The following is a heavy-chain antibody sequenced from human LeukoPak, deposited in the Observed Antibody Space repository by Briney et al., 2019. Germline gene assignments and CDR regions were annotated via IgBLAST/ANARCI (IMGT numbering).Heavy chain of an antibody. CDR1: GFTFSSYW. J-gene: IGHJ4*02. CDR3: ARDRPRDTIAVNFDY. D-gene: IGHD6-19*01. Sequence: GGSLRLSCAASGFTFSSYWMSWVRQAPGKGLEWVANIKQDGSEKYYVDSVKGRFTIPRDNAKISLYLQMNSLRAEDTAVYYCARDRPRDTIAVNFDYWGQGTLVTVSS. CDR2: IKQDGSEK. V-gene: IGHV3-7*01.